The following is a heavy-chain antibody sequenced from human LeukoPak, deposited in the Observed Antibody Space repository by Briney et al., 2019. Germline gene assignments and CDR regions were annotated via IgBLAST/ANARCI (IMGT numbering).Heavy chain of an antibody. J-gene: IGHJ6*04. CDR1: EYTFSYYY. D-gene: IGHD5-12*01. CDR2: INPSTGEI. CDR3: MRGETITSIRPGADL. Sequence: GASVKFSCMASEYTFSYYYIHWTRHAPGQGFEWMAWINPSTGEIKSAHQFQGRAPMTWATSIGTAYMELSRLTFDDTAVYYYMRGETITSIRPGADLWGKGTTVTVSS. V-gene: IGHV1-2*07.